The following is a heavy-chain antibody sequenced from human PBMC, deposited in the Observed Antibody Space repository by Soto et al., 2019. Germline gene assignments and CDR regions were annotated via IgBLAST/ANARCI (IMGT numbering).Heavy chain of an antibody. CDR2: IYYSGST. V-gene: IGHV4-31*03. D-gene: IGHD1-1*01. J-gene: IGHJ6*03. CDR3: ARDARRSIENYYYYYMDV. CDR1: GGSISSGAYY. Sequence: SETLSLTCTVSGGSISSGAYYWSWIRQHPGKGLEWIGYIYYSGSTYYNPSLKSRVTISVDTSKNQFSLKLSSVTAADTAVYYCARDARRSIENYYYYYMDVWGKGTTVTVSS.